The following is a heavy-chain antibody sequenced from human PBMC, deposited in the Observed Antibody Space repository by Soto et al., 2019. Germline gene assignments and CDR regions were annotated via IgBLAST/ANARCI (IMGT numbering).Heavy chain of an antibody. Sequence: QLQLQESGSGLVKPLQTLSLTCGISGDSISSRGYTWTWIRQPPGKGLEWIGYIYPRGAAYYNPSLKRRVTISLETSKNRFSLNVKSAPAADTAVYYCARAVFSSILYIDFWGQGTTVTFSS. J-gene: IGHJ6*03. CDR3: ARAVFSSILYIDF. D-gene: IGHD3-10*01. CDR1: GDSISSRGYT. CDR2: IYPRGAA. V-gene: IGHV4-30-2*01.